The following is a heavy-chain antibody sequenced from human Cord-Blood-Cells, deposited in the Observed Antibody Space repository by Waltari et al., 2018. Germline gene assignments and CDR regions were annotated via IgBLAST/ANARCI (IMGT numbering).Heavy chain of an antibody. J-gene: IGHJ4*02. Sequence: QVHLQESGPGLVKPPETLSLTCTVSGGSISSYYCTWIRQPPGKGLEWIGYIYYSGNTNYNPSLKSRVTISVDTSKNQFSLQLSSVTAADTAVYYCARVSSSYYFDYWGQGTLVTVSS. CDR2: IYYSGNT. CDR3: ARVSSSYYFDY. V-gene: IGHV4-59*01. D-gene: IGHD6-6*01. CDR1: GGSISSYY.